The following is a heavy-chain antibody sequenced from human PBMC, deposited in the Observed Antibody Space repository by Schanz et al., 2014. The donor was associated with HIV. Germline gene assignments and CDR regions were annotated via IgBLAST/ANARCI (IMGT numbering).Heavy chain of an antibody. J-gene: IGHJ6*02. V-gene: IGHV3-9*01. CDR2: ISWNSVSI. D-gene: IGHD6-6*01. CDR3: AKAYSTSRPYSMDI. Sequence: EVQLLEFGGALVQPGRSLRLSCAASGFTFDDYAMHWVRQAPGKGLEWVSGISWNSVSIGYADSVKGRFTISRDNAKNSLYMQMNSLRGDDTALYYCAKAYSTSRPYSMDIWGQGTTVTVSS. CDR1: GFTFDDYA.